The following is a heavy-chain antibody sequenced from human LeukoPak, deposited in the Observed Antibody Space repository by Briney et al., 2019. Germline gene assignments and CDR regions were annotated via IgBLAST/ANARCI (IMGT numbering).Heavy chain of an antibody. CDR1: GYTFTSYG. CDR3: ARRNYGSGSYYPDS. D-gene: IGHD3-10*01. V-gene: IGHV1-18*01. J-gene: IGHJ5*01. Sequence: ASVKVSCKASGYTFTSYGITWVRQAPGQGLEWMGWISVYNGNTNYAQKLQGRVTMTTDTSTSTAYMELRSLRSDDTAVYYCARRNYGSGSYYPDSWGQGTLVTVSS. CDR2: ISVYNGNT.